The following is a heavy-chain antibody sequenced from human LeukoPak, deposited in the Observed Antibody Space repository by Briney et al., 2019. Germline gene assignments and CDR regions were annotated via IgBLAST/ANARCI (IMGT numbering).Heavy chain of an antibody. CDR1: GGTFSSYA. D-gene: IGHD3-10*01. CDR3: ARGPGSYRDDY. J-gene: IGHJ4*02. CDR2: IIPIFGTA. Sequence: SVKVSSKASGGTFSSYAISWVRQAPGQGLEWMGRIIPIFGTANYAQKFQGRVTITTDESTSTAYMELSSLRSEDTAVYYCARGPGSYRDDYWGQGTLVTVSS. V-gene: IGHV1-69*05.